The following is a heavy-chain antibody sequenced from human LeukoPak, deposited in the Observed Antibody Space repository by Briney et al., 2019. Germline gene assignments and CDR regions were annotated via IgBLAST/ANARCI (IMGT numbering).Heavy chain of an antibody. J-gene: IGHJ3*02. CDR1: GGTFSSYA. CDR3: ARQAFAYSSSNDAFDI. V-gene: IGHV1-69*13. D-gene: IGHD6-6*01. CDR2: IIPIFGTA. Sequence: GASVKVSCKASGGTFSSYAISWVRQAPGQGLEWMGGIIPIFGTANYAQKFQGRVTITADESTSTAYMELSSLRSEDTAVYYCARQAFAYSSSNDAFDIWGQGTMVTVSS.